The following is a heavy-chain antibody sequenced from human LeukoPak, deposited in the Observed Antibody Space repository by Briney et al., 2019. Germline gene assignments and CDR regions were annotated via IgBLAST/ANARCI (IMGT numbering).Heavy chain of an antibody. Sequence: PGGSLRLSCAASGFTFSSYAMSWVRQAPGKGLEWVSAISGSGGSTYYADSVKGRFTISRDNSKNTLYLEMSSLRAEDMAVYYCAPVAVADSLDQYFEYWGQGTLVTVSS. CDR1: GFTFSSYA. CDR2: ISGSGGST. J-gene: IGHJ4*02. CDR3: APVAVADSLDQYFEY. V-gene: IGHV3-23*01. D-gene: IGHD6-19*01.